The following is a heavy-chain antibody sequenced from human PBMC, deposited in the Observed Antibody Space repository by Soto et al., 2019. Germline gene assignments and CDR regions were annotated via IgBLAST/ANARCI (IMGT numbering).Heavy chain of an antibody. J-gene: IGHJ4*02. CDR1: GYTFTSYA. D-gene: IGHD3-10*01. CDR2: INAGNGNT. Sequence: QVQLVQSGAEVKKPGASVKVSCKASGYTFTSYAMHWVRQAPGQWLEWMGWINAGNGNTKYSQKFQGRVTITRDTTASTAYMELGSLRSEDPAVYYCARSIRSAGDYWGEGALVTVS. CDR3: ARSIRSAGDY. V-gene: IGHV1-3*01.